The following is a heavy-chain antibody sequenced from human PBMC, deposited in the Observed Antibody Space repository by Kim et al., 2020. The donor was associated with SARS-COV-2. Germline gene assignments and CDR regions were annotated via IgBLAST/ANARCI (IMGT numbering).Heavy chain of an antibody. CDR3: ARDIGWPSGHFDY. Sequence: GGSLRLSCAASGFTFKRHGMHWVRQAPGKGLEWVAVIWYDGSDQYHADSVKGRFTVSRDNNKNTLYLHMNSLRVEDTAVYYCARDIGWPSGHFDYLGQGTLVTVSS. CDR1: GFTFKRHG. V-gene: IGHV3-33*01. J-gene: IGHJ4*02. D-gene: IGHD2-15*01. CDR2: IWYDGSDQ.